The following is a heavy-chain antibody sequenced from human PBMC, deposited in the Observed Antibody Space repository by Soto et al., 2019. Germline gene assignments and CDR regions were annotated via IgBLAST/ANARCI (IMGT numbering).Heavy chain of an antibody. Sequence: QVQLVQSGAEVKKPGASVKVSCKESGYTFTSYYMHWVRQAPGQGLEWMGIINPSGGSTRYAQKFQGRVTMTRYTSTSTDYMALSSLRSEDTAVYYCARGENDYGDPGWFDPWGQGTLVTVSS. CDR3: ARGENDYGDPGWFDP. V-gene: IGHV1-46*01. D-gene: IGHD4-17*01. CDR2: INPSGGST. CDR1: GYTFTSYY. J-gene: IGHJ5*02.